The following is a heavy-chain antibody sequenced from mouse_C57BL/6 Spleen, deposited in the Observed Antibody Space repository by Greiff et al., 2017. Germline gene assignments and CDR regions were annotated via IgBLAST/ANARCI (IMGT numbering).Heavy chain of an antibody. CDR3: ARIDYDRLGYDY. CDR1: GYSFTGYY. CDR2: INPSTGGT. Sequence: EVQLQQSGPELVKPGASVKISCKASGYSFTGYYMNWVKQSPEKSLEWIGEINPSTGGTTYNQKFKAKATLTVDKSSSTAYMQLKSLTSEDSAVYYCARIDYDRLGYDYWGQGTTLTVSS. D-gene: IGHD2-4*01. J-gene: IGHJ2*01. V-gene: IGHV1-42*01.